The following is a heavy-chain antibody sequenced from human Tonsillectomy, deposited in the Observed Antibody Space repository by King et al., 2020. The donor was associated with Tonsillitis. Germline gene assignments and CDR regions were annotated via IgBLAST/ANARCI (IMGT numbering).Heavy chain of an antibody. CDR2: IIPIFVTA. J-gene: IGHJ3*02. D-gene: IGHD5-24*01. V-gene: IGHV1-69*01. Sequence: SWVRQAPGQGLEWRGVIIPIFVTANYAQKFKGRVTITADESTRTAYMELSSLRSEDTAVYYCSGPLDGYNYFSDAFDIWGQGTMVTVSS. CDR3: SGPLDGYNYFSDAFDI.